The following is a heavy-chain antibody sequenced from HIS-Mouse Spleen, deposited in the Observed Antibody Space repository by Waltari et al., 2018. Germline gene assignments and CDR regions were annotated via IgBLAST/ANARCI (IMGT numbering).Heavy chain of an antibody. V-gene: IGHV4-39*07. CDR1: GGSISSSSYY. J-gene: IGHJ2*01. Sequence: QLQLQESGPGLVKPSETLSLTCTVSGGSISSSSYYWGWIRPPPGKGVEWSGSIYYSGSHYYTPSLKSRVTISVETSKNQFSLKLSSVTAAATAVYYCAREIPYSSSWYDWYFDLWGRGTLVTVSS. CDR2: IYYSGSH. CDR3: AREIPYSSSWYDWYFDL. D-gene: IGHD6-13*01.